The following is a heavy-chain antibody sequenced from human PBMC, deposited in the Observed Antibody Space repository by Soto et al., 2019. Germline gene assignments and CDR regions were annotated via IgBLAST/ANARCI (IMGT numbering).Heavy chain of an antibody. J-gene: IGHJ5*02. CDR3: ASIRDPYYYGSGSYLAPNWFDP. D-gene: IGHD3-10*01. Sequence: XTLSLPCTVSGGSFSSGSYYWSWIRQPPGKGLEWIGYIYYSGSNNYNPSLKSRVTISVDTSKNQFSLKLRSVTSSDTAVYYCASIRDPYYYGSGSYLAPNWFDPWGQGTLGTVS. V-gene: IGHV4-61*01. CDR1: GGSFSSGSYY. CDR2: IYYSGSN.